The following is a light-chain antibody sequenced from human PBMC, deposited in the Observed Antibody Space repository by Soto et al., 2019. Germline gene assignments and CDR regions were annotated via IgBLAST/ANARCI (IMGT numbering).Light chain of an antibody. CDR1: QSVSSN. CDR2: GAS. J-gene: IGKJ1*01. Sequence: ERVMTQSPATLSVSPGERATLSCRASQSVSSNLAWYQQKPGQAPRLLIYGASTRATGIPARFSGSGSGTEVTLTISSLQSEDFAVYYCQQYDDWPPWTFGQGTKVDIK. CDR3: QQYDDWPPWT. V-gene: IGKV3-15*01.